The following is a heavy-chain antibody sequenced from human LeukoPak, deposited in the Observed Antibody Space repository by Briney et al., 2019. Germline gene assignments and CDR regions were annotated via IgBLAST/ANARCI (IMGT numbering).Heavy chain of an antibody. Sequence: ASVKVSCKASGYTFTSYYMHWVRQAPGQGLEWMGIINPSGGSTSYAQKFQGSVTMTRDTSTSTVYMELSSLRSEDTAVYYCARNNYDSSGYYRGPYYYYYGMDVWGQGTTVTVSS. CDR1: GYTFTSYY. CDR2: INPSGGST. D-gene: IGHD3-22*01. CDR3: ARNNYDSSGYYRGPYYYYYGMDV. J-gene: IGHJ6*02. V-gene: IGHV1-46*01.